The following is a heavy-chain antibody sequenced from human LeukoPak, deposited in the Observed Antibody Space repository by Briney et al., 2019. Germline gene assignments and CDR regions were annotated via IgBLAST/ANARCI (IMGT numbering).Heavy chain of an antibody. D-gene: IGHD6-6*01. V-gene: IGHV1-24*01. CDR3: ARGFPIAARRRYYFDY. CDR1: GYTLTELS. J-gene: IGHJ4*02. CDR2: FDPEDGET. Sequence: ASVKVSCKVSGYTLTELSMHWVRQAPGKGLEWMGGFDPEDGETIYAQKFQGRVTMTRDTSISTAYMELSSLRSEDTAVYYCARGFPIAARRRYYFDYWGQGTLVTVSS.